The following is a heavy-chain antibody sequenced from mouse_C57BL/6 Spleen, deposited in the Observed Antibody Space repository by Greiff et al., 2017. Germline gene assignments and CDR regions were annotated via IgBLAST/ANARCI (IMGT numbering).Heavy chain of an antibody. D-gene: IGHD1-1*01. CDR1: GYTFTDYE. CDR3: TLRPWYFDV. Sequence: QVHVKQSGAELVRPGASVTLSCKASGYTFTDYEMHWVKQTPVHGLEWIGAIDPETGGTAYNQKFKGKAILTADKSSSTAYMELRSLTSEDSAVYYCTLRPWYFDVWGTGTTVTVSS. V-gene: IGHV1-15*01. J-gene: IGHJ1*03. CDR2: IDPETGGT.